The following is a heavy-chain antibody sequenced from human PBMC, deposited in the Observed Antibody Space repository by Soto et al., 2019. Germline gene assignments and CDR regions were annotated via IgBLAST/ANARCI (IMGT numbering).Heavy chain of an antibody. Sequence: SETLSLTCTVSGGSISSYYWSWIRQPPGKGLEWIGYIYYSGSTNYNPSLKSRVTISVDTSKNQFSLKLSSVTAADTAVYYCARAPGVSPKYYYYYYGMDVWGQGTTVTVSS. CDR3: ARAPGVSPKYYYYYYGMDV. D-gene: IGHD7-27*01. J-gene: IGHJ6*02. CDR1: GGSISSYY. V-gene: IGHV4-59*01. CDR2: IYYSGST.